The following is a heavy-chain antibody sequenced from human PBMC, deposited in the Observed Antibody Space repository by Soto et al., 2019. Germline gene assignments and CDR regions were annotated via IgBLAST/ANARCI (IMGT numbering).Heavy chain of an antibody. V-gene: IGHV3-13*01. Sequence: EVQLVESGGGLVQPGGSLRLSCAASGFTFSSYDMHWVRQATGKGLEWVSAIGTAGDTYYPGSVKGRFTISRENAKNSLYLQMNSLRAEDTAVYYCARASYYYDGSGYLTTPYFDYWGQGTLVTVSS. CDR1: GFTFSSYD. D-gene: IGHD3-22*01. CDR2: IGTAGDT. J-gene: IGHJ4*02. CDR3: ARASYYYDGSGYLTTPYFDY.